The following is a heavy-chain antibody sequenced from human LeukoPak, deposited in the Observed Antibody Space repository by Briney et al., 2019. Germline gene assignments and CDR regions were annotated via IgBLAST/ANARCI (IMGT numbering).Heavy chain of an antibody. D-gene: IGHD5-18*01. Sequence: SETLSLTCTVSGGSISSYYWSWIRQPPGKGLEWIGEINHSGGTNYNPSLKSRVTISVDTSKNQFSLKLSSVTAADTAVYYCARGTMVTSYYYYGMDVWGQGTTVTVSS. CDR3: ARGTMVTSYYYYGMDV. V-gene: IGHV4-34*01. CDR1: GGSISSYY. CDR2: INHSGGT. J-gene: IGHJ6*02.